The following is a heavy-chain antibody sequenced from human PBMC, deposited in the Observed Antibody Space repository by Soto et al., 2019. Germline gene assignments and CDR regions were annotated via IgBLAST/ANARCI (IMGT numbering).Heavy chain of an antibody. D-gene: IGHD2-21*02. Sequence: GGSLRLSCAASGFTFSSYSMNWVRQAPGKGLEWVSSISSSSSYIYYADSVKGRFTISRDNAKNSLYLQMNSLRAEDTAVYYCARSYCGGDCYFDYWGQGTLVTVSS. CDR1: GFTFSSYS. CDR2: ISSSSSYI. J-gene: IGHJ4*02. V-gene: IGHV3-21*01. CDR3: ARSYCGGDCYFDY.